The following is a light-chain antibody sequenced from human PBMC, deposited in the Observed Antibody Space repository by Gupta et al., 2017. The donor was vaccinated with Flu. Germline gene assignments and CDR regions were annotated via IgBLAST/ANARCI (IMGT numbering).Light chain of an antibody. J-gene: IGLJ3*02. V-gene: IGLV6-57*01. CDR2: ENN. CDR1: SGSIASNY. Sequence: TVTISCTRSSGSIASNYVQWYQQRPGSSPTTLIYENNKRPSGVPDRFSGSIDSSSNSASLTIAGLKTEDEADYYCQSYDSSNQVFGGGTKLTVL. CDR3: QSYDSSNQV.